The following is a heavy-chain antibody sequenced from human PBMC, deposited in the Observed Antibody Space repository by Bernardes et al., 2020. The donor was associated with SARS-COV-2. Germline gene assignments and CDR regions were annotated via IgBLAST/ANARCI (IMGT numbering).Heavy chain of an antibody. D-gene: IGHD4-17*01. CDR3: ARIWATVTIPFDP. Sequence: GGSLRLSCAASGFTFSDFYMSWIRQAPGKGLEWVSYISGTSSYTNYADSVKGRFTISRDNAKNSLYLQMNSLRAEDTALYYCARIWATVTIPFDPWGQGTLVTVSS. V-gene: IGHV3-11*03. CDR1: GFTFSDFY. CDR2: ISGTSSYT. J-gene: IGHJ5*02.